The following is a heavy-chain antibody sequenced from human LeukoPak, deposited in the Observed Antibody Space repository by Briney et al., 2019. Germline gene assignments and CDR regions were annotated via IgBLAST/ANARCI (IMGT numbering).Heavy chain of an antibody. CDR1: GFTFSSYA. Sequence: GGSLRLSCAASGFTFSSYAMSWVRQAPGKGLEWVSAISGSGGSTYYADSVKGRFTISRDNSKNTLYLQINSLRAEDTAVYYCAKDGYSSSSVFDYWGQGTLVTVSS. CDR2: ISGSGGST. CDR3: AKDGYSSSSVFDY. D-gene: IGHD6-6*01. J-gene: IGHJ4*02. V-gene: IGHV3-23*01.